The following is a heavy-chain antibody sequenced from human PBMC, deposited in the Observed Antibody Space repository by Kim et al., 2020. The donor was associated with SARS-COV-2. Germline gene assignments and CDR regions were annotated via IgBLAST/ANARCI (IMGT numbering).Heavy chain of an antibody. D-gene: IGHD6-13*01. V-gene: IGHV4-59*09. Sequence: SLKSRVTISVDTSKNQFSLKLSSVTAADTAVYYCARGGSDSSSWYGSFDYWGQGTLVTVSS. CDR3: ARGGSDSSSWYGSFDY. J-gene: IGHJ4*02.